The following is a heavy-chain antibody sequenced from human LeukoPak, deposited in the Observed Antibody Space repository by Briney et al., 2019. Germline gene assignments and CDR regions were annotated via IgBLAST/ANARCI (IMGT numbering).Heavy chain of an antibody. CDR2: IYYRGGT. V-gene: IGHV4-59*08. CDR3: ATSKLQLFPFDY. D-gene: IGHD3-10*01. J-gene: IGHJ4*02. Sequence: SETLSLTCTVSGGSISSYYWSWIRQPPGKGLEWIGNIYYRGGTNYNPSLKSRLTISVDTSKNQFPLKLSSVTAADTAVYYCATSKLQLFPFDYWGQGTLVTVSS. CDR1: GGSISSYY.